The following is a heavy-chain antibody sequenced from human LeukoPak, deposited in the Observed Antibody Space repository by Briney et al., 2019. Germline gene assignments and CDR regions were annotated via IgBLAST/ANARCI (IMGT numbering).Heavy chain of an antibody. J-gene: IGHJ4*02. D-gene: IGHD2-21*02. V-gene: IGHV3-64D*06. CDR2: ISTNGGST. CDR3: VKGTSAYCGGDCYSYFDY. Sequence: GGPLRLSCSASGFTFSNYAMHWVRQAPGKGLEYVSAISTNGGSTYYADSVKGRFTFSRDNSKSTLYLQMSSLRAEDTAVYYCVKGTSAYCGGDCYSYFDYWGQGTLVTVSS. CDR1: GFTFSNYA.